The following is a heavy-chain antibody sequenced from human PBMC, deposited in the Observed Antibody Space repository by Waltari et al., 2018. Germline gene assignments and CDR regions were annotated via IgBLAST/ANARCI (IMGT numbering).Heavy chain of an antibody. J-gene: IGHJ4*02. CDR2: ISSSSSYI. Sequence: EVQLVESGGGLVKPGGSLRLSCAASGFTFSSDSMNWVRQAPGKGLEWVSSISSSSSYIYYADSVKGRFTISRDNAKNSLYLQMTSLRAEDTAVYYCARDLAGRASYWGQGTLVTVSS. CDR3: ARDLAGRASY. V-gene: IGHV3-21*01. D-gene: IGHD2-15*01. CDR1: GFTFSSDS.